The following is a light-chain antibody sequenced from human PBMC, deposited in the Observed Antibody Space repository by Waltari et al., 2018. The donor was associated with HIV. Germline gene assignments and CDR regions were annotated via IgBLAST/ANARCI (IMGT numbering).Light chain of an antibody. CDR3: SSYTANSRI. CDR1: SSDVGGHNS. J-gene: IGLJ2*01. Sequence: QSALTQPASVSGSLGQSITISCTGTSSDVGGHNSVSWYQQHPGKARNLLISDVSNRPSGVSNRFSGSKSGNTASLTISGLQAEDEADYYCSSYTANSRIFGGGTRLTVL. CDR2: DVS. V-gene: IGLV2-14*03.